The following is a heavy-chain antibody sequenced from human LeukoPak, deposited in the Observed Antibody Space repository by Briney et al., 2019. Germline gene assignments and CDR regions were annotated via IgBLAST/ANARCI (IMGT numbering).Heavy chain of an antibody. J-gene: IGHJ6*03. Sequence: PGGSLRLSCAASGFTFSNYAMHWVRQAPGKGLEWVAVISYDGSNKYSADSVKGRFTISRDNSKNTLYLQMNSLRAEDTALYYCAKADYYYYMDVWGKGTTVTVSS. CDR2: ISYDGSNK. CDR3: AKADYYYYMDV. CDR1: GFTFSNYA. V-gene: IGHV3-30*04.